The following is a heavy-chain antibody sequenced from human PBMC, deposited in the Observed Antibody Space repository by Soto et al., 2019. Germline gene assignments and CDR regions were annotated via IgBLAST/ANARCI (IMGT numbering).Heavy chain of an antibody. D-gene: IGHD6-25*01. Sequence: EVQLVESGGGLIQPGGSLRLSCAVSGFTVSNNYMSWVRQAPGKGLEGVSVIYSGGYTAYGDSVKGRFTISRDNSKNTLFLKMKGRGADETAVFFGATQRGGGGYWGQGTLVTVSS. J-gene: IGHJ4*02. V-gene: IGHV3-53*01. CDR2: IYSGGYT. CDR3: ATQRGGGGY. CDR1: GFTVSNNY.